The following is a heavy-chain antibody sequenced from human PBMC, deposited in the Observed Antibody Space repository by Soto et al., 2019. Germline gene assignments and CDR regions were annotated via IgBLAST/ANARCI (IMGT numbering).Heavy chain of an antibody. J-gene: IGHJ4*02. V-gene: IGHV1-8*01. Sequence: ASVKVSCKASGYTFTSYDINWVRQATGQGLEWMGWMNPNSGNTGYAQKFQGRVTMTRNTSISTAYMELSSLRSEDTAVYYCVIWGYYYDSSGYYRIFDYWGQGTLVTVSS. CDR3: VIWGYYYDSSGYYRIFDY. CDR1: GYTFTSYD. CDR2: MNPNSGNT. D-gene: IGHD3-22*01.